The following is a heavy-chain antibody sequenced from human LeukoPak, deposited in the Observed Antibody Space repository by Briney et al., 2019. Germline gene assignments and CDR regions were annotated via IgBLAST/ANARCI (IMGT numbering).Heavy chain of an antibody. CDR2: ISAYNGNT. J-gene: IGHJ4*02. CDR1: GYTFTSDG. CDR3: ARDWRYGSGRVIDYFDY. V-gene: IGHV1-18*01. Sequence: ASVKVSCKASGYTFTSDGISWVRQAPGQGLEWMGWISAYNGNTNYAQKLQGRVTMTTDTSTSTAYMELRSLRSDDTAVYYCARDWRYGSGRVIDYFDYWGQGTLVTVSS. D-gene: IGHD3-10*01.